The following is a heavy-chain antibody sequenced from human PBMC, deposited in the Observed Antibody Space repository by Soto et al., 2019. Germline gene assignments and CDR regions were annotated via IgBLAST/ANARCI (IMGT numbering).Heavy chain of an antibody. Sequence: ASVKVSCKASGYSFTSLDINWVRQTAGQGLEWMGWMEPSTGRTGYAQKFQGRVTMTRDTSINTAYMELTTLTSDDTAFYYCARGVSAGVDYWGQGTMVTVYS. CDR1: GYSFTSLD. J-gene: IGHJ4*02. CDR2: MEPSTGRT. D-gene: IGHD1-26*01. CDR3: ARGVSAGVDY. V-gene: IGHV1-8*01.